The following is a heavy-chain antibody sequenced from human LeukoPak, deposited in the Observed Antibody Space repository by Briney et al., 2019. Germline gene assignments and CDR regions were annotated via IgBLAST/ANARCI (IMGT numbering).Heavy chain of an antibody. CDR2: ISSSSSYI. D-gene: IGHD2-15*01. CDR3: ARDRALAVSLSD. J-gene: IGHJ4*02. CDR1: GFTFSSYS. V-gene: IGHV3-21*01. Sequence: GGSLRLSCAASGFTFSSYSMNWVRQAPGKGLEWVSSISSSSSYIYYADSVKGRFTISRDNAKNSLYLQMNSLRAEDTAVYFCARDRALAVSLSDWGQGTLVTVSS.